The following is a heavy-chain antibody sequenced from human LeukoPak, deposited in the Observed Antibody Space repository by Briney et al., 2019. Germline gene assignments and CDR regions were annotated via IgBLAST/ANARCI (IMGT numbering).Heavy chain of an antibody. Sequence: GGSRRLSCAASGFTFSSYSMNWVRQAPGKGLEWVSSISSSSSYIYYADSVKGRFTISRDNAKNSLYLQMNSLRAEDTAVYYCARGDMVRGEYGFDYWGQGTLVTVSS. V-gene: IGHV3-21*01. D-gene: IGHD3-10*01. J-gene: IGHJ4*02. CDR1: GFTFSSYS. CDR2: ISSSSSYI. CDR3: ARGDMVRGEYGFDY.